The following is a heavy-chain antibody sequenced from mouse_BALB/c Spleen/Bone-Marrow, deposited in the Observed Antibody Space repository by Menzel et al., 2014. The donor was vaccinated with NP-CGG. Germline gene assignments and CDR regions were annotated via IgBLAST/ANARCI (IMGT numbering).Heavy chain of an antibody. Sequence: VQVVESGAELVRPGTSVKVSCKASGYAFTNYLIEWVKQRPGQGLEWIGVINPGSSGANYNEKFKGKATLTADKSSSTAYMQLSSLTSDDSAVYFCAREWTARAVDYWGQGTTLTVSS. CDR1: GYAFTNYL. D-gene: IGHD3-2*01. J-gene: IGHJ2*01. CDR3: AREWTARAVDY. V-gene: IGHV1-54*01. CDR2: INPGSSGA.